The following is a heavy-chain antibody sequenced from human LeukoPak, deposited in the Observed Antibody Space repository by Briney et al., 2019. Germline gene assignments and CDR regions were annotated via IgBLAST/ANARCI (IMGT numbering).Heavy chain of an antibody. J-gene: IGHJ4*02. V-gene: IGHV4-39*01. D-gene: IGHD3-10*01. CDR1: GGSISSSTYY. CDR2: INYSGST. Sequence: SETLSLTCTVSGGSISSSTYYWGWIRQPPGKGLEWIGSINYSGSTYYNPSLKSRVTISVDTSKNQFSLKLSSATAADTAVYYCLRLGSGSYYHRFDYWGQGTLVTVSS. CDR3: LRLGSGSYYHRFDY.